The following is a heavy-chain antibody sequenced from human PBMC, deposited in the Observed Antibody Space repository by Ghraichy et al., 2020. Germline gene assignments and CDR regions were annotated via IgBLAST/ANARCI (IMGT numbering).Heavy chain of an antibody. CDR1: GDSVSNNGAA. CDR3: VKSHSSATPPLYGMDV. V-gene: IGHV6-1*01. J-gene: IGHJ6*02. Sequence: SQTLSLTCVISGDSVSNNGAAWNWIRQSPSRGLEWLGRTYYRSKWYNGYALSVKSRITINADTSKNQYSLQVNSVTPEDTALYYCVKSHSSATPPLYGMDVWGQGTAVTVSS. D-gene: IGHD6-25*01. CDR2: TYYRSKWYN.